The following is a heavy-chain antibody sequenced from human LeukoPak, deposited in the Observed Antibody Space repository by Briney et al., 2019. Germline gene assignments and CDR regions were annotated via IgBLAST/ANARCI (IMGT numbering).Heavy chain of an antibody. D-gene: IGHD1-7*01. Sequence: PSETLSLTCTVSGGSISSYYWNWIRQPPGKGLEWIGNIYYSGSTNYNPSLKSRVTISVDTSKNQFSLKLSSVTAADTAVYYCARLYNWNYKGIGYWGQGALVTASS. V-gene: IGHV4-59*01. CDR1: GGSISSYY. CDR2: IYYSGST. CDR3: ARLYNWNYKGIGY. J-gene: IGHJ4*02.